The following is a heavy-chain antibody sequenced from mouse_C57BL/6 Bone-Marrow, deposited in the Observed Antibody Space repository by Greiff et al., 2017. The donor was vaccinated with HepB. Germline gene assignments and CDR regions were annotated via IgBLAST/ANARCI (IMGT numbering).Heavy chain of an antibody. V-gene: IGHV5-16*01. CDR1: GFTFSDYY. J-gene: IGHJ1*03. CDR2: INYDGSST. Sequence: EVMLVESEGGLVQPGSSMKLSCTASGFTFSDYYMAWVRQVPEKGLEWVANINYDGSSTYYLDSLKSRFIISRDNAKNILYLQMSSLKSEDTATYYCARVAYYSNYNWYFDVWGTGTTVTVSS. CDR3: ARVAYYSNYNWYFDV. D-gene: IGHD2-5*01.